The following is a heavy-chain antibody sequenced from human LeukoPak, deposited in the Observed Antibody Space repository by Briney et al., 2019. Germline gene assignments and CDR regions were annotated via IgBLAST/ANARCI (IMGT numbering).Heavy chain of an antibody. V-gene: IGHV3-30*03. CDR3: AREDDSRGDKIDY. J-gene: IGHJ4*02. CDR2: ISYDGSNK. Sequence: PGGSLRLSCAASGFTFSSYSINWVRQAPGKGLEWVAVISYDGSNKYYADSVKGRFTISRDNSKNTLYLQMNSLRAEDTAVYYCAREDDSRGDKIDYWGQGTLVTVSS. D-gene: IGHD3-22*01. CDR1: GFTFSSYS.